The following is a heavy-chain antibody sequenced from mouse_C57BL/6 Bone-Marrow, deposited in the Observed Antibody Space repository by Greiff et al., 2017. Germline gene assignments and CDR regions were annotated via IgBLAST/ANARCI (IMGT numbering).Heavy chain of an antibody. V-gene: IGHV1-54*01. D-gene: IGHD1-1*01. J-gene: IGHJ4*01. CDR2: INPGSGGT. CDR3: AIEGGYYYGSSYWDGAMDY. CDR1: GYAFTNYL. Sequence: QVQLQQSGAELVRPGTSVKVSCKASGYAFTNYLIEWVKQRPGQGLEWIGVINPGSGGTNYNEKFKGKATVTADKSSSTAYMQLSSLTSEDSAVYFCAIEGGYYYGSSYWDGAMDYWGQGTSVTVSS.